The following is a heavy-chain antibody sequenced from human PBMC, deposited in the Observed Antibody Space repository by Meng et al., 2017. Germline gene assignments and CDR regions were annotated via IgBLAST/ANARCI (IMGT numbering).Heavy chain of an antibody. Sequence: EGQVVPVGAGGKKPGATVKISFKVSGYTLTDYYMHWVQQAPGKGVEWMGLVDPEDGETIYAEKFQGRVTITADTSTDTAYMELSSLRSEDTGVDYCATDLYRDWFDPWGQGTLVTVSS. J-gene: IGHJ5*02. CDR2: VDPEDGET. V-gene: IGHV1-69-2*01. CDR1: GYTLTDYY. CDR3: ATDLYRDWFDP. D-gene: IGHD1-26*01.